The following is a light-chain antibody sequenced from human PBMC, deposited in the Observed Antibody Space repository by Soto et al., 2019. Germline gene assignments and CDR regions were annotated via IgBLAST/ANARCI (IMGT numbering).Light chain of an antibody. CDR2: DDA. V-gene: IGLV3-21*02. J-gene: IGLJ1*01. CDR3: QVWDNDYDHYV. CDR1: NIGGKS. Sequence: SYELTQPPSVSVAPGQTASLTCGGDNIGGKSLHWYQQKPVQAPVLVVYDDADRPSGIPERFSGSNSGNTATLTISRVEAGDEADYYCQVWDNDYDHYVFGTGTKVTVL.